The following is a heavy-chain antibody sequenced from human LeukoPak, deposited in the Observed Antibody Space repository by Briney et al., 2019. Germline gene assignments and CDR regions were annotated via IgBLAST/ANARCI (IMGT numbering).Heavy chain of an antibody. J-gene: IGHJ3*02. D-gene: IGHD3-10*01. CDR3: ARDRGYYGSGSYYDAFDI. CDR1: GGTFSSYA. CDR2: IIPIFGTA. Sequence: SVKVSCKASGGTFSSYAISWVRQAPGQGLEWMGGIIPIFGTASYAQKFQGRVTITADESTSTAYMELSSLRSEDTAVYYCARDRGYYGSGSYYDAFDIWGQGTMVTVSS. V-gene: IGHV1-69*13.